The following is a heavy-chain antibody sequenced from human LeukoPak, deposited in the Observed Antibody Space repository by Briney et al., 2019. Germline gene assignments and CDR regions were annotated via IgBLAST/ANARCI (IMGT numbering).Heavy chain of an antibody. V-gene: IGHV4-39*07. CDR3: ARDSSGSYYYYYGMDV. CDR1: GGSISSSSYY. J-gene: IGHJ6*02. CDR2: IYYSGST. D-gene: IGHD1-26*01. Sequence: NPSETLSLTCTVSGGSISSSSYYWGWIRQPPGKGLEWIGSIYYSGSTYYNPSLKSRVTISVDTSKNQFSLKLSSVTAADTAVYYCARDSSGSYYYYYGMDVWGQGTTVTVSS.